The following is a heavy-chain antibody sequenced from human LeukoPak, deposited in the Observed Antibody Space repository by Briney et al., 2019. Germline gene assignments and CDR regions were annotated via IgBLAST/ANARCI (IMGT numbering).Heavy chain of an antibody. CDR3: ARDWGNWNYVAYGMDV. CDR1: GFTFSSYG. Sequence: GGSLRLSCAASGFTFSSYGMNWVRQAPGKGLEWVAVIWYDGSNKYYADSVKGRFTISRDNSKNTLYLQMNSLRAEDTAVYYCARDWGNWNYVAYGMDVWGQGTTVTVSS. V-gene: IGHV3-33*01. CDR2: IWYDGSNK. J-gene: IGHJ6*02. D-gene: IGHD1-7*01.